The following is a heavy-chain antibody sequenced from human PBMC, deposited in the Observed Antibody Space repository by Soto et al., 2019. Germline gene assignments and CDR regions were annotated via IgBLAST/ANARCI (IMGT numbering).Heavy chain of an antibody. Sequence: PSETLSLTCTVSGGSISSGGYYWSWIRQHPGKGLEWIGYIYYSGSTYYNPSLKSRVTISVDTSKNQFSLKLSSVTAADTAVYYCARDAPSITMVRGVIRYFDYWGQGTLVTVSS. J-gene: IGHJ4*02. CDR2: IYYSGST. V-gene: IGHV4-31*03. D-gene: IGHD3-10*01. CDR1: GGSISSGGYY. CDR3: ARDAPSITMVRGVIRYFDY.